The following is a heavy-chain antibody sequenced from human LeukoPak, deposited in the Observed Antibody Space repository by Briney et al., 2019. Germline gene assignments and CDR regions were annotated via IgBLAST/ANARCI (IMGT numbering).Heavy chain of an antibody. CDR3: AREVTMVRGVSRLDY. J-gene: IGHJ4*02. V-gene: IGHV1-69*05. CDR2: IIPIFGTA. CDR1: GGTFSSYA. Sequence: ASVKVSCKASGGTFSSYAISWVRQAPGQGLEWMGGIIPIFGTANYAQKFQGRVTMTRDTSISTAYMELSRLRSDDTAAYYCAREVTMVRGVSRLDYWGQGTLVTVSS. D-gene: IGHD3-10*01.